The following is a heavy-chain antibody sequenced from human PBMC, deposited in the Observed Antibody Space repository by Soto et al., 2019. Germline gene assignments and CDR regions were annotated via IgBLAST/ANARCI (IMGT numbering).Heavy chain of an antibody. D-gene: IGHD1-26*01. J-gene: IGHJ4*02. CDR2: ISGSGDST. CDR3: AKGSYRPHDY. V-gene: IGHV3-23*01. CDR1: GFTFSNYA. Sequence: GGSLRLSCAASGFTFSNYAVNWVRRAPGKGLEWVSVISGSGDSTYYADSVKGRFTISRDNSKNTLYLQMNSLRAEDTAVYYCAKGSYRPHDYWGQGTLVTVSS.